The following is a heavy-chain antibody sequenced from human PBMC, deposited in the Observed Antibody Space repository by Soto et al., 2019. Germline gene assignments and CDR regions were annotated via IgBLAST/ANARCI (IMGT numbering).Heavy chain of an antibody. D-gene: IGHD4-17*01. CDR2: ILGRGTT. CDR1: GFTFSYNA. CDR3: AKDAVYGDSLWPPES. V-gene: IGHV3-23*01. J-gene: IGHJ4*02. Sequence: GGSLRLSCAASGFTFSYNAMMWVRQAPGKGLEWVAGILGRGTTYHADSVKGRFTISKDNSKSTLYLEMNSLRAEDTAVYYCAKDAVYGDSLWPPESWGQGTRVTVSS.